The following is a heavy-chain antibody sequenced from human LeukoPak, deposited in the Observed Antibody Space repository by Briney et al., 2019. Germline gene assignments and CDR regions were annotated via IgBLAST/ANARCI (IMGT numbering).Heavy chain of an antibody. Sequence: GGSLRLSRAASGLTFSNYAMSWVRQAPGKGLEWVSTISGGGANTFYSDSVKGRFTISRDDSKNTLYLQMNSLRTGDTALYFCAKDTYSSGHYYFDYWGQGTLVTVSS. J-gene: IGHJ4*02. V-gene: IGHV3-23*01. D-gene: IGHD6-25*01. CDR3: AKDTYSSGHYYFDY. CDR2: ISGGGANT. CDR1: GLTFSNYA.